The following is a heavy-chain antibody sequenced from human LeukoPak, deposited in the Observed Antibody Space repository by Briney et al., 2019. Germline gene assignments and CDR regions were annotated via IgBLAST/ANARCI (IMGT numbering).Heavy chain of an antibody. CDR2: IWYDGSNK. CDR3: AKDSVARVRDAFDI. J-gene: IGHJ3*02. CDR1: GFTFSSYG. Sequence: AGRSLRLSCAASGFTFSSYGMHWVRQAPGKGLEWVAVIWYDGSNKYYADSVKGRFTISRDNSKNTLYLQMNSLRAEDTAVYYCAKDSVARVRDAFDIWGQGTMVTVSS. V-gene: IGHV3-33*06. D-gene: IGHD4-23*01.